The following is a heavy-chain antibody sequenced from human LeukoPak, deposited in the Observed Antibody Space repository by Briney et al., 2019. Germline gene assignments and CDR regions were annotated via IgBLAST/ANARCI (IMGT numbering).Heavy chain of an antibody. CDR1: GYTFTDYY. CDR2: VDPEDGET. CDR3: ARGPRWLQLPFDY. V-gene: IGHV1-69-2*01. Sequence: GASVKVSCKASGYTFTDYYMHWVQQAPGKGLEWMGRVDPEDGETIYAEKFQGRVTMTRNTSISTAYMELSSLRSEDTAVYYCARGPRWLQLPFDYWGQGTLVTVSS. J-gene: IGHJ4*02. D-gene: IGHD5-24*01.